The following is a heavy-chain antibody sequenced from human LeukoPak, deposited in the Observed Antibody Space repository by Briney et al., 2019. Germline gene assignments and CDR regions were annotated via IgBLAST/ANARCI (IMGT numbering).Heavy chain of an antibody. CDR1: GFTFDDYA. CDR2: ISWSSGSI. CDR3: AKGRWNYYGSGSFDY. Sequence: GGSLRLSCAASGFTFDDYAMHWVRHAPGKGLEWVSGISWSSGSIGYADSVKGRFTISRDNAKNSLYLQMNSLRAEDTALYYCAKGRWNYYGSGSFDYWGQGTLVTVSS. V-gene: IGHV3-9*01. D-gene: IGHD3-10*01. J-gene: IGHJ4*02.